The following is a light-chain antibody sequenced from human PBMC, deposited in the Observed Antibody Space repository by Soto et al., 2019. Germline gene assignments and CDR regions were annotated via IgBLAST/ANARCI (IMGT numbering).Light chain of an antibody. CDR3: QKYNSAPPT. J-gene: IGKJ1*01. CDR1: QGISNY. V-gene: IGKV1-27*01. Sequence: DIQMTQSPSSLSASVGDRVTITCRASQGISNYLAWYQQKPGKVPKLLIYHVSTLQSGVTSRCSGSGYGSDFTLTISRLQPENVATYYCQKYNSAPPTYGQGTKVEMK. CDR2: HVS.